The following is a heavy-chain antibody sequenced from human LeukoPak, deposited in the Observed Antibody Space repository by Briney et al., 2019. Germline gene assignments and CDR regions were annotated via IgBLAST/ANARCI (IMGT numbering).Heavy chain of an antibody. J-gene: IGHJ4*02. Sequence: SETLSLTCTVSGGSISSYYWSWIRQPPGKGLEWIEYIYCSGSTNYNPSLKSRVTISVDTSKNQFSLKLSSVTAADTAVYYCARTTVVGHDYFDYWGQGTLVTVSS. CDR3: ARTTVVGHDYFDY. V-gene: IGHV4-59*01. CDR2: IYCSGST. D-gene: IGHD4-23*01. CDR1: GGSISSYY.